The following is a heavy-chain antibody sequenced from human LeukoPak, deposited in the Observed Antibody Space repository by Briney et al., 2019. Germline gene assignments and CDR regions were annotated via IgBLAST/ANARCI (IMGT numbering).Heavy chain of an antibody. D-gene: IGHD2-2*01. CDR2: ISYDGSNK. CDR1: GFTFSSYA. Sequence: PGGSLRLSCAASGFTFSSYAMHWVRQAPGKGVEWVAVISYDGSNKYYADSVKGRFTISRDNSKNTLYLQMSSLRAEDTAVYYCARDREIVVVPAAPDYWGQGTLVTVSS. J-gene: IGHJ4*02. CDR3: ARDREIVVVPAAPDY. V-gene: IGHV3-30-3*01.